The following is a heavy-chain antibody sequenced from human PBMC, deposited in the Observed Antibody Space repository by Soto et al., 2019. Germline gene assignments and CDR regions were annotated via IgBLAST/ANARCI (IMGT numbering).Heavy chain of an antibody. V-gene: IGHV1-24*01. J-gene: IGHJ4*02. Sequence: TSVKVSCKVSGYTLTELSMHWVRQAPGKGLEWMGGFDPEDGETIYAQKFQGRVTMTEDTSTDTAYMELSSLRSEDTAVYYCATSYSSGWYYFDYWGQGTLVTVSS. CDR2: FDPEDGET. CDR3: ATSYSSGWYYFDY. D-gene: IGHD6-19*01. CDR1: GYTLTELS.